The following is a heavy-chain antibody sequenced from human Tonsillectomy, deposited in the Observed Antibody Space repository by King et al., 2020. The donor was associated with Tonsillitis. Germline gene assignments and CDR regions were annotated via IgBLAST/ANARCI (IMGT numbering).Heavy chain of an antibody. D-gene: IGHD4-11*01. Sequence: VQLVESGGGVVQPGRSLRLSCAASGFTFSSYVMHWVRQAPGKGLEWVALISDDGSNKYYADSVKGRFTISRDNSKNTLYLQMNSLRAEDTAVYYCARGAPYITVTRDYYYYGMDVWGHGTTVTVSS. CDR3: ARGAPYITVTRDYYYYGMDV. CDR1: GFTFSSYV. CDR2: ISDDGSNK. V-gene: IGHV3-30*04. J-gene: IGHJ6*02.